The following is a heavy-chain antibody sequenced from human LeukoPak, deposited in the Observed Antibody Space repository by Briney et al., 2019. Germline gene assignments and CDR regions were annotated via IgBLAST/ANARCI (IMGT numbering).Heavy chain of an antibody. CDR2: ISSNGGST. J-gene: IGHJ4*02. V-gene: IGHV3-64D*06. CDR3: VKTPARYSSGWYYDY. D-gene: IGHD6-19*01. CDR1: GFTFSSYA. Sequence: GGSLRLSCSASGFTFSSYAMHWVRQAPGKGLEYVSAISSNGGSTYYADSVKGRFTISRDNSKNTLYLQMSSLGAEDTAVYYCVKTPARYSSGWYYDYWGQGTLVTVSS.